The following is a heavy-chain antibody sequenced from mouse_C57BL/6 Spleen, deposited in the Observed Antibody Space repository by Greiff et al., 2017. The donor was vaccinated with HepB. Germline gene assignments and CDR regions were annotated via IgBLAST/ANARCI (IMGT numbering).Heavy chain of an antibody. D-gene: IGHD2-2*01. CDR2: IRLKSDNYAT. CDR3: TVYYGYLYAMDY. Sequence: EVKLMESGGGLVQPGGSMKLSCVASGFTFSNYWMNWVRQSPEKGLEWVAQIRLKSDNYATHYAESVKGRFTISRDDSKSSVYLQMNNLRAEDTGIYYCTVYYGYLYAMDYWGQGTSVTVSS. V-gene: IGHV6-3*01. CDR1: GFTFSNYW. J-gene: IGHJ4*01.